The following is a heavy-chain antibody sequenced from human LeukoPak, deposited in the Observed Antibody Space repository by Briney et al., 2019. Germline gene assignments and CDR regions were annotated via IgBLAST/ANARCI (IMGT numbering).Heavy chain of an antibody. J-gene: IGHJ4*02. CDR2: IIPIFGTA. CDR1: GGTFSSYA. CDR3: ARTRIVGATTGIDY. Sequence: ASVKVSCKASGGTFSSYAISWVRQAPGQGLEWMGGIIPIFGTANYAQKFQGRVTITTDESTSTAYMELSSLRSEDTAVYYCARTRIVGATTGIDYWGQGTLVTVSS. V-gene: IGHV1-69*05. D-gene: IGHD1-26*01.